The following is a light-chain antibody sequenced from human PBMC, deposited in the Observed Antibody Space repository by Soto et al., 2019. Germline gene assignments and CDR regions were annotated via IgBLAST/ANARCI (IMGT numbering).Light chain of an antibody. CDR3: SSYTSSSTLYV. CDR1: SSDVGDYNY. J-gene: IGLJ1*01. V-gene: IGLV2-14*01. Sequence: QSALTQPASVSGSPGQSITISCTGTSSDVGDYNYVSWYQQHPGKAPKLMIYDVSNRPSGVSNRFSGSKSGNTGSLTSSGLQDEDESDYDCSSYTSSSTLYVFGPGTKLTVL. CDR2: DVS.